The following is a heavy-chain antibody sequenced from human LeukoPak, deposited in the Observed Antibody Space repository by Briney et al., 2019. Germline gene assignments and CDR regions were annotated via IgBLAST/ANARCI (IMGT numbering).Heavy chain of an antibody. Sequence: PGGSLRLSCAASGVTFRSYGMHWVRQAPGKGLEWVAVISYDGSNKYYADSVKGRFTISRDNSKNTLYLQMNSLRAEDTAVYYCAKDRSAFDYWGQGTLVTVSS. CDR2: ISYDGSNK. J-gene: IGHJ4*02. CDR1: GVTFRSYG. V-gene: IGHV3-30*18. D-gene: IGHD6-25*01. CDR3: AKDRSAFDY.